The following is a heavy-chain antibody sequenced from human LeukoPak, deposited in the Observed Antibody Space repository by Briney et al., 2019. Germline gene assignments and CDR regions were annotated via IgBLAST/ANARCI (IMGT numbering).Heavy chain of an antibody. Sequence: ASVKVSCKASGYTFTSYGISWVRQAPGQGLEWMGWISAYNGNTNYAQKLQGRVTMTTDTSTSTAYMELRSLRSDDTAVYYCARDLANYYGSGSAVDYWGQGTLVTVSS. CDR1: GYTFTSYG. D-gene: IGHD3-10*01. CDR3: ARDLANYYGSGSAVDY. J-gene: IGHJ4*02. V-gene: IGHV1-18*01. CDR2: ISAYNGNT.